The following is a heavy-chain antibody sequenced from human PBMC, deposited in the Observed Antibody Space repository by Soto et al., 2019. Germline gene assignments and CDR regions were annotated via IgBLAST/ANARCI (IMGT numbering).Heavy chain of an antibody. Sequence: QVQLQQWGAGLLKPSETLSLTCAVYGGSFMGYYWSRIRQPPGKGLEWIGELRHSGSTNYNPSLQSRVTISVDPSQNQLSLKLSSVTAAATAVYYCARTYGGNSFDYWGQGTLVTVSS. CDR1: GGSFMGYY. J-gene: IGHJ4*02. D-gene: IGHD2-21*02. V-gene: IGHV4-34*01. CDR2: LRHSGST. CDR3: ARTYGGNSFDY.